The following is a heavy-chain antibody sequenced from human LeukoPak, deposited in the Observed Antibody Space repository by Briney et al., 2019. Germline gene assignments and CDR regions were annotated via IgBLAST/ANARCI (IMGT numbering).Heavy chain of an antibody. CDR2: ISAYNGNT. Sequence: ASVKVSCKASGYTFTSYGISWVRQAPGQGLEWMGWISAYNGNTNYAQKLQGRVTMTTDTSTSTAYMELRSLRSDDTAVYYCAREVEVVPAAMRSSSWYSPPDYWGQGTLVTVSS. D-gene: IGHD2-2*01. V-gene: IGHV1-18*01. CDR3: AREVEVVPAAMRSSSWYSPPDY. J-gene: IGHJ4*02. CDR1: GYTFTSYG.